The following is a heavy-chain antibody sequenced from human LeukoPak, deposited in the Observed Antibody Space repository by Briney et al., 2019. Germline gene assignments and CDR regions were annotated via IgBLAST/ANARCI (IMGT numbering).Heavy chain of an antibody. CDR3: ARSAITMVRGKINWFDP. CDR1: GYTFTSYG. Sequence: ASVKVSCKASGYTFTSYGISWVRQAPGQGLEWMGWISAYNGNTNYAQKLQGRVTMTTDTSTSTAYMELRSLRSDDTAVYYCARSAITMVRGKINWFDPWGQGTLVTVSS. J-gene: IGHJ5*02. D-gene: IGHD3-10*01. CDR2: ISAYNGNT. V-gene: IGHV1-18*01.